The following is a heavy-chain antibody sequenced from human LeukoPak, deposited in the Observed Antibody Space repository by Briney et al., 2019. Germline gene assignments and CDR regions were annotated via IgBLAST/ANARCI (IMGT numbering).Heavy chain of an antibody. Sequence: PGGSLRLSCAASGFTFSTYWMSWVRQAPGKGLEWVANIKQDGSEKYYVDSVKGRFTISRDNAKNSLYLQMNSLRAEDTAVYYCARDGGGRISDWWGQGTLVTVSS. D-gene: IGHD2-21*01. V-gene: IGHV3-7*01. J-gene: IGHJ4*02. CDR3: ARDGGGRISDW. CDR2: IKQDGSEK. CDR1: GFTFSTYW.